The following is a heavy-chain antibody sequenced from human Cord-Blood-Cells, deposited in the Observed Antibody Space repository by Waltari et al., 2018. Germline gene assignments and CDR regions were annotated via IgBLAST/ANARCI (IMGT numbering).Heavy chain of an antibody. CDR2: ISYDGSNK. J-gene: IGHJ4*02. Sequence: QVQLVESGGGVVQPGRALRLSRSASGFTFSIHALHWAPQAPGKGLEWVAVISYDGSNKYYADSVKGRFTISRDNSKNTLYLQMNSLRAEDTAVYYCATDKPNYNWNYAGGDYWGQGTLVTVSS. CDR1: GFTFSIHA. D-gene: IGHD1-7*01. V-gene: IGHV3-30*03. CDR3: ATDKPNYNWNYAGGDY.